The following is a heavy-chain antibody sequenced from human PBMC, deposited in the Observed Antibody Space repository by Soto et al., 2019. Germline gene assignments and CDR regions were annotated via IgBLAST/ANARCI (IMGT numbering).Heavy chain of an antibody. D-gene: IGHD3-10*01. J-gene: IGHJ5*02. Sequence: PSETLSLTCTVSGESIRSDTDYWAWIRQPPGKGPEWIGSIYYSGSTYYNPSLKSRITISVDTSKNQFSLKLNSVTAADTAVYYCARRLEEFGNYWFDPWGQGTLVTSPQ. CDR2: IYYSGST. CDR3: ARRLEEFGNYWFDP. CDR1: GESIRSDTDY. V-gene: IGHV4-39*01.